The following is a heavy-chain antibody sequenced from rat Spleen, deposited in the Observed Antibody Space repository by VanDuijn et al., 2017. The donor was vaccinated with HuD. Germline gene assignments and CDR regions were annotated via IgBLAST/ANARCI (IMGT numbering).Heavy chain of an antibody. V-gene: IGHV5-25*01. D-gene: IGHD1-12*03. Sequence: EVQLVESGGGLVQPGRSMKLSCAASGFTFSNYYMAWVRQAPTKGLEWVASISTGGGNTYYRDSVKGRFTISRDNAKSTLYLQMDSLRSEDTATYYCARPGYYYDGSSGGWFAYWGQGTLVTVSS. CDR1: GFTFSNYY. CDR2: ISTGGGNT. CDR3: ARPGYYYDGSSGGWFAY. J-gene: IGHJ3*01.